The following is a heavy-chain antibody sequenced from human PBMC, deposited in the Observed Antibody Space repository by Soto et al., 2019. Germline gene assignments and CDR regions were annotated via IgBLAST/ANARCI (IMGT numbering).Heavy chain of an antibody. CDR2: IKQDESQK. D-gene: IGHD3-22*01. V-gene: IGHV3-7*04. Sequence: PGGSLRLSCAASGFTFSNYWMSWVRQAPGKGLEWVANIKQDESQKWYVDFVKGRFPISRDNAKILLYLQMNSLRAEDTAVFYFARGDYYESGGPFSDAFNIWAKGQWSPSPQ. J-gene: IGHJ3*02. CDR3: ARGDYYESGGPFSDAFNI. CDR1: GFTFSNYW.